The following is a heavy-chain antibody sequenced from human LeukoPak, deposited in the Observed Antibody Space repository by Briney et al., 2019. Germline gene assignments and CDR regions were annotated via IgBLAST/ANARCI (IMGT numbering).Heavy chain of an antibody. V-gene: IGHV3-23*01. J-gene: IGHJ4*02. CDR1: GFTFTSYS. CDR3: AKGGKWDVTPFDY. Sequence: GGSLRLSCAASGFTFTSYSMNWVRQAPGKGLEWVSTISGGGGSTYYADSVKGRFTISRDNSKNTLYLQVSSLRAEDTAVYYCAKGGKWDVTPFDYWGQGTLVTVSS. CDR2: ISGGGGST. D-gene: IGHD1-26*01.